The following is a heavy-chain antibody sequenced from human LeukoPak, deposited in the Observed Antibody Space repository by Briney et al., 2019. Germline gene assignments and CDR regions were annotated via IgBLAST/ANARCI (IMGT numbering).Heavy chain of an antibody. Sequence: EASVKVSCKASGYTFTSYAMHWVRQAPGQRLEWMGWINAGNGNTKYSQKFQGRVTITRDTSASTAYMELSSLRSEDTAVYYCAREGPTDAFDIWGQGTMVTVSS. J-gene: IGHJ3*02. CDR3: AREGPTDAFDI. CDR1: GYTFTSYA. CDR2: INAGNGNT. V-gene: IGHV1-3*01.